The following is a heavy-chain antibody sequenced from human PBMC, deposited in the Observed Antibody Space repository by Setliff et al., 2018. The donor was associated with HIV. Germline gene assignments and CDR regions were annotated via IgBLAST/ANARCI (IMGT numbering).Heavy chain of an antibody. CDR1: GGTFSDYN. CDR2: IIPIIGIE. V-gene: IGHV1-69*02. J-gene: IGHJ3*02. Sequence: ASVKVSCKASGGTFSDYNVNWVRQAPGQGLEWMGRIIPIIGIENYAQKFQGRVTITADKSTSTAYMELNSLRSDDTAIYYCARSDCSSVRCYLGHAFEIWGQGTMVTVSS. CDR3: ARSDCSSVRCYLGHAFEI. D-gene: IGHD2-15*01.